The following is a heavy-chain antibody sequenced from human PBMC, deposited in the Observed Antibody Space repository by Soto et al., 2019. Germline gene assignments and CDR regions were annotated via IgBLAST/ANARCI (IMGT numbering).Heavy chain of an antibody. CDR1: GGFLSGCY. CDR2: IHYSGST. J-gene: IGHJ5*02. CDR3: ARHSSGYSMSNCFHP. Sequence: SETLSFTWTVSGGFLSGCYWNGFRKPPGKGLEWIGYIHYSGSTNYNPSLKSRVTISVDTSKNQFSLKLSSVTAADTAVYYGARHSSGYSMSNCFHPWAQVPLLTVS. D-gene: IGHD3-22*01. V-gene: IGHV4-59*08.